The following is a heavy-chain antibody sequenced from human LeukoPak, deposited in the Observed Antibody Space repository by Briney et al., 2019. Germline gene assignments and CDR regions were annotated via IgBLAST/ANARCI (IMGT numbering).Heavy chain of an antibody. J-gene: IGHJ3*02. D-gene: IGHD2-8*01. CDR2: ISSSGSTI. Sequence: GGSLRLSCAASGFTFSSYEMNWVGRAPGKGLEWVSYISSSGSTIYYADSVKGRFTISRDNSKNTLYLQMNSLRAEDTAVYHCASLYADGFDIWGQGTMVTVSS. CDR1: GFTFSSYE. V-gene: IGHV3-48*03. CDR3: ASLYADGFDI.